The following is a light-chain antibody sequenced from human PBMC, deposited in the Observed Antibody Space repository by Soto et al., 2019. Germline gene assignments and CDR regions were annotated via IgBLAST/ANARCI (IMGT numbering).Light chain of an antibody. CDR1: QSITNY. Sequence: EYMLNQSPATLSVSPGERATLSCRASQSITNYLGWYQQKPGQAPRLLIYATSNRATGIPARFSGSGSGTDFTLTISSLEPEDFAVYYCQQYINWPRTFGQGTKVAIK. V-gene: IGKV3-11*01. CDR2: ATS. J-gene: IGKJ1*01. CDR3: QQYINWPRT.